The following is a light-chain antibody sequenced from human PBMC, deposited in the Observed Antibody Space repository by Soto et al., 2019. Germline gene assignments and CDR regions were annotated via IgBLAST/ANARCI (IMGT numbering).Light chain of an antibody. CDR3: QQYCSSPRT. Sequence: EIVLTQSPGTLSLSPGERATLSCRASQSVSSSYLAWYQQKPGQAPRLLIYGASSRATGIPDRFSGSGSGTDFTLTISRLEPDDFAVYYCQQYCSSPRTFGQGTKVEIK. J-gene: IGKJ1*01. V-gene: IGKV3-20*01. CDR2: GAS. CDR1: QSVSSSY.